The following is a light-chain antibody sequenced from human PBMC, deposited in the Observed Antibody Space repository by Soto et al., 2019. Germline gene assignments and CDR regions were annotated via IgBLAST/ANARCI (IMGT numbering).Light chain of an antibody. CDR1: QSLVHSDGVTY. V-gene: IGKV2-30*02. CDR3: LQTTHSLYS. Sequence: VVKTQSPLSLPVTLGQPASISCRSSQSLVHSDGVTYLNWFHQRPGQSPRRLIYKVSNRDSGVPDRFSGSGSGTDFTLGISRVEADAVGVYYCLQTTHSLYSFGQGTKLEIK. J-gene: IGKJ2*01. CDR2: KVS.